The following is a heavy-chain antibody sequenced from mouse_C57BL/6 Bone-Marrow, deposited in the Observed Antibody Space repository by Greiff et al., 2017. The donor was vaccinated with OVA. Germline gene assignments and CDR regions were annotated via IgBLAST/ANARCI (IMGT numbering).Heavy chain of an antibody. V-gene: IGHV5-17*01. CDR3: ARRYYGRRYFDV. Sequence: EVQLMESGGGLVKPGGSLKLSCAASGFTFSDYGMHWVRQAPEKGLEWVAYISSGSSTIYYADTVKGRFTISRDNAQNTLFLQMTSLRSEDTAMYYCARRYYGRRYFDVWGTGTAVHVSS. D-gene: IGHD1-1*01. J-gene: IGHJ1*03. CDR1: GFTFSDYG. CDR2: ISSGSSTI.